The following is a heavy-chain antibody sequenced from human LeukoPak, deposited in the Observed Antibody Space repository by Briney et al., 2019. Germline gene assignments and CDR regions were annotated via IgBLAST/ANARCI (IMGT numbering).Heavy chain of an antibody. Sequence: GGSLRLSCAASGFTFSSYWMHWVRQAPGKGLEWVGITWYDGSNKYYADSVKGRFTISRDNSKNTLYLQMNGLRVEDTAVYYCARPYYSNYYYYGMDVWGQGTTVTVSS. D-gene: IGHD3-22*01. CDR3: ARPYYSNYYYYGMDV. CDR2: TWYDGSNK. J-gene: IGHJ6*02. CDR1: GFTFSSYW. V-gene: IGHV3-33*08.